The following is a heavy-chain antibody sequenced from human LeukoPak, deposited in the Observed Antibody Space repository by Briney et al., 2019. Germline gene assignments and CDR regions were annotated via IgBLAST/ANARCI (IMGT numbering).Heavy chain of an antibody. Sequence: SETLSLTCTVSGGSISSYYWSWIRQPPGKGVVGIGYIYYSGSTNYNPSLKSRVTISVGTSKNQFSLELSSVTAADTAVYYWASESGYCSGGSCYPDYWGQGTLITVSS. V-gene: IGHV4-59*01. CDR3: ASESGYCSGGSCYPDY. CDR2: IYYSGST. CDR1: GGSISSYY. D-gene: IGHD2-15*01. J-gene: IGHJ4*02.